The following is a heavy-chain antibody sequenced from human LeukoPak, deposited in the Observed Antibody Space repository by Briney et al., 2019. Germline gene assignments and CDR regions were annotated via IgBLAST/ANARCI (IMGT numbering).Heavy chain of an antibody. CDR2: RYHDGRR. V-gene: IGHV4-4*02. CDR1: GDSIRSDSW. Sequence: SETLSLTCAVSGDSIRSDSWWIWARQAPGKGLEWIGERYHDGRRTYNPSLKSRVSISLDESENQFSLELTSVTAADTAVYFCAREKGYLMEVDVWGQGTTVTVSS. J-gene: IGHJ6*02. D-gene: IGHD6-13*01. CDR3: AREKGYLMEVDV.